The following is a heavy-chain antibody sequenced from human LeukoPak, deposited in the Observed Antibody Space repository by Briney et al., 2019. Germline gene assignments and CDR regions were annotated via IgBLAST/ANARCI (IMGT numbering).Heavy chain of an antibody. V-gene: IGHV1-2*02. CDR1: GYTFTAYY. Sequence: AASVKLSCKASGYTFTAYYMHWVRQAPGQGLEWMGWINTNSGGTKYAQKFQGRVTMTRDTSISTAYMELSRLRSDDTAVYYCARDRGGATRRGFDYWGQGTPVTVSS. J-gene: IGHJ4*02. CDR3: ARDRGGATRRGFDY. CDR2: INTNSGGT. D-gene: IGHD1-26*01.